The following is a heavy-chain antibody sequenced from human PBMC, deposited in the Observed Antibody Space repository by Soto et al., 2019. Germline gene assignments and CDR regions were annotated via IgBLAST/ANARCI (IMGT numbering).Heavy chain of an antibody. J-gene: IGHJ6*02. Sequence: SLRLSWAASGFPFSSYWMHWVRQAPGRGLVWVSRINSDGSSTSYADSVKGRCTISRDNANTTPYLQMNSPSPEDTAVYYCQRERYCSGGRCYSEYHYGMDGWGHGTTVTGSS. CDR1: GFPFSSYW. CDR3: QRERYCSGGRCYSEYHYGMDG. CDR2: INSDGSST. V-gene: IGHV3-74*01. D-gene: IGHD2-15*01.